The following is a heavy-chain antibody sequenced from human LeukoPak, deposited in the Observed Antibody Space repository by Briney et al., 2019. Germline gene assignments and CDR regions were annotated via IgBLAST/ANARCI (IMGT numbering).Heavy chain of an antibody. V-gene: IGHV3-20*04. D-gene: IGHD6-19*01. CDR3: ARRGVAARGWYFDY. J-gene: IGHJ4*02. CDR1: GFTFDDYG. CDR2: INWNGGST. Sequence: GGSLRLSCAASGFTFDDYGMSWVRQAPGKGLEWVSGINWNGGSTGYADSVKGRFTISRDNAKNSLYLQMNSLRAEDTALYYCARRGVAARGWYFDYWGQGTLVTVSS.